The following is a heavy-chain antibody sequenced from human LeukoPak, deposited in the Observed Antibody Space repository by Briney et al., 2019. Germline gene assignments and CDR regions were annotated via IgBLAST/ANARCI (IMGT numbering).Heavy chain of an antibody. Sequence: SETLSLTCTVSGGSISSSSYYWGWIRQPPGEGLEWIGSIYYSGSTYYNPSLKSRVTISVDTSKNQFSLKLSSVTAADTAVYYCAKFWRYGDYARYYYYGMDVWGQGTTVTVSS. J-gene: IGHJ6*02. CDR3: AKFWRYGDYARYYYYGMDV. V-gene: IGHV4-39*01. D-gene: IGHD4-17*01. CDR1: GGSISSSSYY. CDR2: IYYSGST.